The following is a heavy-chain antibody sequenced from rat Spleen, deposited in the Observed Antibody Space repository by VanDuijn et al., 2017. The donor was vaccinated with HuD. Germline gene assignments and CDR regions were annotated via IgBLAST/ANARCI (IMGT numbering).Heavy chain of an antibody. D-gene: IGHD1-11*01. Sequence: EVQLVESGGGLVQPGRSLKLSCVASGFSFSNSGMHWIRQTPTKGLEWVASSSPNGDNTYYRDSVKGRFIFSRDNAKSTLYLQMDSLRSEDTATYYCVRDKTNYGYWNFDFWGPGTMVSVSS. CDR2: SSPNGDNT. V-gene: IGHV5-19*01. J-gene: IGHJ1*01. CDR1: GFSFSNSG. CDR3: VRDKTNYGYWNFDF.